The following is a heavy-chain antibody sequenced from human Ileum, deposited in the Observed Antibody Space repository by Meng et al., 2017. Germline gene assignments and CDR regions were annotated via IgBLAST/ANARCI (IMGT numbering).Heavy chain of an antibody. D-gene: IGHD3-10*01. Sequence: QVQLQESGPGMVKPSETLSLTCSVSGGSITNSYLIWLRQSPGKGLEWLGNSHRTGGSNDNPSLSSRHTIWMDTSNNQFSLELTSLTAADTALYYCAIGWGWTADHWGQGILVTVSS. CDR1: GGSITNSY. J-gene: IGHJ5*02. CDR2: SHRTGGS. CDR3: AIGWGWTADH. V-gene: IGHV4-59*03.